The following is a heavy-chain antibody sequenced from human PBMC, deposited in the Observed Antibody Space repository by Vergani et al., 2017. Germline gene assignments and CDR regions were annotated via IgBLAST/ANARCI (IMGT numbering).Heavy chain of an antibody. D-gene: IGHD6-6*01. CDR3: VGVSSSTFGF. CDR1: GYTFIHYD. Sequence: QVKLVQSGAEVRTPGASVKVFCKASGYTFIHYDISWVRQASGQGLEWMGWMSPNSGNTVYAQKVQGSITMTRDTSISTAFMELSILTSDDTAVYYCVGVSSSTFGFLGQGTLVTVSS. CDR2: MSPNSGNT. J-gene: IGHJ4*02. V-gene: IGHV1-8*01.